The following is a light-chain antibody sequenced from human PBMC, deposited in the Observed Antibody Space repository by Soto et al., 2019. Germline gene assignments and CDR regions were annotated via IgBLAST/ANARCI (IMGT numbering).Light chain of an antibody. V-gene: IGKV1-39*01. CDR3: QQSYSTPWT. Sequence: IQSNRSPSSLSASVRDRGTVACRASQSISSYLNWYQQKPGKAPKLLIYAASSLKSGVPSRFSGSGSGTDFTLTISSLQPEDFANYYCQQSYSTPWTFGQGTKVDIK. CDR2: AAS. CDR1: QSISSY. J-gene: IGKJ1*01.